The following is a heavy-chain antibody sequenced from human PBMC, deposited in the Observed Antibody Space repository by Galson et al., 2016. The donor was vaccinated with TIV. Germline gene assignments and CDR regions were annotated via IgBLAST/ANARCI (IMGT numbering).Heavy chain of an antibody. CDR2: IYGDGRT. D-gene: IGHD3-22*01. Sequence: SLRLSCAASGFIVDDNYMTWLRQAPGKGLEWVSVIYGDGRTYHTDSVRGRFTISRDRSKNTLYLQMNSLRAEDTAVYYCARDRYYDARGYYYYYYGMDVWGQGTTVTVSS. CDR1: GFIVDDNY. V-gene: IGHV3-53*01. CDR3: ARDRYYDARGYYYYYYGMDV. J-gene: IGHJ6*02.